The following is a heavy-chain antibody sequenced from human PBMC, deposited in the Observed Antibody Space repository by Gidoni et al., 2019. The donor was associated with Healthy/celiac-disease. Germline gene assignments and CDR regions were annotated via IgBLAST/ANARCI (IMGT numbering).Heavy chain of an antibody. V-gene: IGHV3-33*01. CDR1: GFTFSSYG. J-gene: IGHJ3*02. Sequence: QVQLVESGGGVVQPGRSLRLSCAASGFTFSSYGMHWVRQAPGKGLEWVAVIWYDGSNKYYADSVKGRFTISRDNSKNTLYLQMNSLRAEDTAVYYCASPYYSDAFDIWGQGTMVTVSS. CDR3: ASPYYSDAFDI. CDR2: IWYDGSNK. D-gene: IGHD3-10*01.